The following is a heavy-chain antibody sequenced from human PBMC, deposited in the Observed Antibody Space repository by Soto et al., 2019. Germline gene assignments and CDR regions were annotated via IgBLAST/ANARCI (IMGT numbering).Heavy chain of an antibody. CDR2: INPSGGST. J-gene: IGHJ4*02. D-gene: IGHD5-18*01. CDR1: GYTFTSYY. CDR3: ARDGVQLGAFDY. Sequence: QVQLVQSGAEVKKPGASVKVSCKASGYTFTSYYMHWVRQAPGQGLEWMGIINPSGGSTSYAQKFQGRVTMTRDTSTSTVYMELSRLRSEDTAVYYCARDGVQLGAFDYWGQGTLVTVSS. V-gene: IGHV1-46*01.